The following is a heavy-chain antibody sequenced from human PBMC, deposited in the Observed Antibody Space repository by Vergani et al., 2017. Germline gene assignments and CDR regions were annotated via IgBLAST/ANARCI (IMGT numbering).Heavy chain of an antibody. CDR3: ARVPAYSSSWSLERRRWFDP. D-gene: IGHD6-13*01. V-gene: IGHV4-59*12. J-gene: IGHJ5*02. CDR1: GGSISSYY. Sequence: QVQLQESGPGLVKPSQTLSLTCTVSGGSISSYYWSWIRQPPGKGLEWIGYIYYSGSTNYNPSLKSRVTISVDTSKNQFSLKLSSVTAADKAVYYCARVPAYSSSWSLERRRWFDPWGQGTLVTVSS. CDR2: IYYSGST.